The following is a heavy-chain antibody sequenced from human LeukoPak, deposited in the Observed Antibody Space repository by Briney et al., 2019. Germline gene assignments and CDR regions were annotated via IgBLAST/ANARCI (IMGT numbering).Heavy chain of an antibody. D-gene: IGHD1-26*01. V-gene: IGHV3-23*01. CDR1: GFTFSSYA. CDR2: ISGSGGST. CDR3: AKDNPEWEPHAESDY. J-gene: IGHJ4*02. Sequence: GGSLRLSCAASGFTFSSYAMSWVRQAPGKGVEGVSAISGSGGSTYYADSVKGRFTISRDNSKNTLYLQMNSLRAEHTAVYYCAKDNPEWEPHAESDYWGQGTLVTVSS.